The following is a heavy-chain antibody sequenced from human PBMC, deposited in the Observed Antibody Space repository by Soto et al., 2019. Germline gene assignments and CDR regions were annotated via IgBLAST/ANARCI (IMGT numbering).Heavy chain of an antibody. Sequence: EVQLVESGGGLVQPGGSPRLSCAASGFTFSNYWVHWVRQVPGKGLVWVSDISADGGTTRYEDSVKGRFTISRPNDKNTLYLEMNSLRAEDTAVYFCARGGVQPVAYWCQGTLVTVSS. D-gene: IGHD6-13*01. J-gene: IGHJ4*02. CDR2: ISADGGTT. CDR1: GFTFSNYW. V-gene: IGHV3-74*01. CDR3: ARGGVQPVAY.